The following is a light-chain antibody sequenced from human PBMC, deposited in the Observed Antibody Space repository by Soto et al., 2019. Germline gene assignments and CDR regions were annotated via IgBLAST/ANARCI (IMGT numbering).Light chain of an antibody. Sequence: EIVLTQSPDTLSLSPGERATLSCRASQSVDSNYLAWYQQKPGQAPRVLIYDASVRATGIPDRFSGSGSGTDFTLTISRLEPEDSAVYYCQQYDSSPLTLGGGNKV. CDR2: DAS. V-gene: IGKV3-20*01. J-gene: IGKJ4*01. CDR3: QQYDSSPLT. CDR1: QSVDSNY.